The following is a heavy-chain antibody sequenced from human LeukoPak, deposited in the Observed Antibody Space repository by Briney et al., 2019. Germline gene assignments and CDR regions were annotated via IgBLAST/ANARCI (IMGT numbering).Heavy chain of an antibody. CDR1: GGSISRYY. D-gene: IGHD3-22*01. Sequence: PSETLSLTCSVSGGSISRYYWSWIQQPAGKGLEWIGRIYTSGSTNYNPSLKSRVTISVDKSKNQFSLKLSSVTAADTAVYYCARWGENYYDSSGYSSPDAFDIWGQGAMVTVSS. J-gene: IGHJ3*02. CDR2: IYTSGST. V-gene: IGHV4-4*07. CDR3: ARWGENYYDSSGYSSPDAFDI.